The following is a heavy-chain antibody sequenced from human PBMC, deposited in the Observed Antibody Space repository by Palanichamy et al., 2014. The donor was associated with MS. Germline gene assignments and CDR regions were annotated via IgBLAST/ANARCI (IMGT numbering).Heavy chain of an antibody. CDR2: IHYSGST. CDR3: ARVRAARSGVDP. J-gene: IGHJ5*02. D-gene: IGHD3-10*01. CDR1: GGSISSYY. V-gene: IGHV4-59*01. Sequence: VQLQESGPGLVKPSETLSLTCSVSGGSISSYYWSWIQQPPGKGLEWIGYIHYSGSTNYNPSLKSRVTMSVDTSKNQFSLKLSSVTAADTAFYYCARVRAARSGVDPWGQGTLVTVSS.